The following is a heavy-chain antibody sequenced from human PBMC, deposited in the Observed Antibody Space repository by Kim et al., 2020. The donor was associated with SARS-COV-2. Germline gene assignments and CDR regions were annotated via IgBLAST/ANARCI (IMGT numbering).Heavy chain of an antibody. CDR3: AREYCSSTSCYKHYYYGMDV. Sequence: GGSLRLSCAASGFTFSDYYMSWIRQAPGKGLEWVSYISSSGSTIYYADSVKGRFTISRDNAKNSLYLQMNSLRAEDTAVYYCAREYCSSTSCYKHYYYGMDVWGQGTTVTVSS. D-gene: IGHD2-2*02. CDR1: GFTFSDYY. J-gene: IGHJ6*02. V-gene: IGHV3-11*01. CDR2: ISSSGSTI.